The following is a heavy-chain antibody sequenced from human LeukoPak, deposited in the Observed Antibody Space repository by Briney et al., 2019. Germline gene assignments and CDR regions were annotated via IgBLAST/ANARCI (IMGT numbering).Heavy chain of an antibody. D-gene: IGHD5/OR15-5a*01. V-gene: IGHV4-39*07. CDR1: GGSISSSSYY. CDR2: IYYSGST. J-gene: IGHJ4*02. CDR3: ARGNRGVYPDY. Sequence: SETLSLTCTVSGGSISSSSYYWGWIRQPPGKGLEWIGSIYYSGSTYYNPSLKSRVTISVDTSKNQFSLKLSSVTAADTAVYYCARGNRGVYPDYWGQGTLVTVSS.